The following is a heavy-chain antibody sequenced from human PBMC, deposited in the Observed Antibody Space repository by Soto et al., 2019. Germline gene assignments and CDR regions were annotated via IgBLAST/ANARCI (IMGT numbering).Heavy chain of an antibody. D-gene: IGHD6-13*01. J-gene: IGHJ4*02. Sequence: QVQLVESGGGVVQPGRSLRLSCAASGFTFSSYGMHWVRQAPGKGLEWVAVISYDGSNKYYADSVKGRFTISRDNSKNTLYLQMNSLRAEDTAVYYCAKDNTFAGTPFDYWGQGTLVTVSS. CDR3: AKDNTFAGTPFDY. CDR2: ISYDGSNK. CDR1: GFTFSSYG. V-gene: IGHV3-30*18.